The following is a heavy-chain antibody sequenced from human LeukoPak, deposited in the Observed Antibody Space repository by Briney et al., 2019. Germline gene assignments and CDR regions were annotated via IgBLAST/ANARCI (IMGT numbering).Heavy chain of an antibody. D-gene: IGHD3-3*01. CDR3: ARDTARITIFGVAKYMDV. J-gene: IGHJ6*03. CDR1: GYTFTGYY. CDR2: INPNSGGT. Sequence: ASVKVSCKASGYTFTGYYMHWVRQAPGQGLEWMGWINPNSGGTNSAQKFQGRVTMTRDTSISTAYMELSRLRSDDTAVYYCARDTARITIFGVAKYMDVWGQGTTVTVSS. V-gene: IGHV1-2*02.